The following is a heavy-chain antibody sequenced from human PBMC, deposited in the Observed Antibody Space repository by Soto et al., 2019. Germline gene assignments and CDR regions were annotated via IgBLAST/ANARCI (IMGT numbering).Heavy chain of an antibody. Sequence: SETLSLTCTVSGGSISSGDYYWSWIRQPPGKGLEWIGYIYYSGSTYYNPSLKSRVTISVDTSKNQFSLKLSSVTAADTAVYYCAIEGTMVRSVDVWGQGTTVTVSS. J-gene: IGHJ6*02. CDR2: IYYSGST. V-gene: IGHV4-30-4*01. CDR1: GGSISSGDYY. CDR3: AIEGTMVRSVDV. D-gene: IGHD3-10*01.